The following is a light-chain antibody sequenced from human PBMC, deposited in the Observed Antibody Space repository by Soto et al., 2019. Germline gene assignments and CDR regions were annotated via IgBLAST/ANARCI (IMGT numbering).Light chain of an antibody. CDR2: EVT. J-gene: IGLJ3*02. CDR1: SSDVGAYNY. V-gene: IGLV2-8*01. CDR3: SSFASSNTWV. Sequence: QSVLTQPPSASGSPGQSVTISCTGTSSDVGAYNYVSWYQQHAGKAPKLVIYEVTKRPSGVPDRFSGSKSANTASLTVSGIQAEDEADYYCSSFASSNTWVFGGGTQLTVL.